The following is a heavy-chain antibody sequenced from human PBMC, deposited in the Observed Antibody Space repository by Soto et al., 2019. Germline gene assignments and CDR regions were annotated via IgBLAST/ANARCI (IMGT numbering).Heavy chain of an antibody. V-gene: IGHV4-30-2*01. Sequence: SETLSLTCAVSGGSISSGGYSWSWIRQPPGKGLEWIGYIYHSGSTYYNPSLKSRVTISVDRSKNQFSLKLSSVTAADTAVYYCARAVPAAAGINWFDPWGQGTLVTVSS. D-gene: IGHD6-13*01. CDR3: ARAVPAAAGINWFDP. CDR1: GGSISSGGYS. J-gene: IGHJ5*02. CDR2: IYHSGST.